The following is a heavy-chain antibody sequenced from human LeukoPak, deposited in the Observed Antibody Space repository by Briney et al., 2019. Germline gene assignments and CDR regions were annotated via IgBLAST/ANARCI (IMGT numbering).Heavy chain of an antibody. CDR1: GFTFSSYT. CDR2: IGSSSSYI. J-gene: IGHJ5*02. V-gene: IGHV3-21*01. CDR3: ATYPTGRFDP. D-gene: IGHD2-8*02. Sequence: GGSLRLSCAASGFTFSSYTMNWVRQAPGKGLEWVSSIGSSSSYIYYADSVKGRFTISRDNAKNSLYLQMNSLRAEDTAVYYCATYPTGRFDPWGQGTLVTVSS.